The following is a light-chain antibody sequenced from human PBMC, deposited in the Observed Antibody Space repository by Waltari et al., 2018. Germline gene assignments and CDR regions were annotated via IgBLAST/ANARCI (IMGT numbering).Light chain of an antibody. Sequence: QSALTQPASVSGSPGQSITISCTRSSSDLGGYSFVSWYQQHPGKAPKRMIYDVSHRPSGVSNRFSGSKSGNTASLTISGLQPADEADYYCSSYTSIIPPFLFGTGTKVTVL. J-gene: IGLJ1*01. CDR3: SSYTSIIPPFL. V-gene: IGLV2-14*01. CDR1: SSDLGGYSF. CDR2: DVS.